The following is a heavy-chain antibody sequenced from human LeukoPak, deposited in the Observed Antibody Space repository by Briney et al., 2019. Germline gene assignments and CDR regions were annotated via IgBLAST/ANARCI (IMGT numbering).Heavy chain of an antibody. CDR3: ARGPPAASRGDIVVVPAAICFDY. V-gene: IGHV3-21*01. CDR1: GFTFSSYS. Sequence: GGSLRLSCAASGFTFSSYSMNWVRQAPGKGLEWVSSISRSNSYIYYAHSVKGRFTISRDNAKNSLYLQMNSLRAKVTAVYYCARGPPAASRGDIVVVPAAICFDYWGQGTLVTVSS. D-gene: IGHD2-2*02. CDR2: ISRSNSYI. J-gene: IGHJ4*02.